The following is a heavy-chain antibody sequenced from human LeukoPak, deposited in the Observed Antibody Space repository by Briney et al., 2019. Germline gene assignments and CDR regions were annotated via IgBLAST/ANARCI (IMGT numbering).Heavy chain of an antibody. D-gene: IGHD4-23*01. CDR2: IYYSGSS. Sequence: PSETLSLTCTVSGVSISSGDNYWTWIRQRPGKGLEWIGYIYYSGSSNYNPSLKSRVTISVETSKNQFSLHLSSGTAADTAVYYCARNFLPGGIDYWGQGTLVTVSS. V-gene: IGHV4-31*03. J-gene: IGHJ4*02. CDR3: ARNFLPGGIDY. CDR1: GVSISSGDNY.